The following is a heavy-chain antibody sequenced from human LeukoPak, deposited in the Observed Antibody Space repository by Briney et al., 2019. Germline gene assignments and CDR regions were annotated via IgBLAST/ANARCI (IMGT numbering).Heavy chain of an antibody. D-gene: IGHD1-14*01. Sequence: GSLRLSCAASGFPFSIYSMNWVRQAPGKGLEWVSSISSSSSYIYFADSVKGRFTISRDNAKNSLYLQMNSLRAEDTAVYYCARESSEAFDIWGQGTMVTVSS. V-gene: IGHV3-21*01. CDR3: ARESSEAFDI. CDR2: ISSSSSYI. CDR1: GFPFSIYS. J-gene: IGHJ3*02.